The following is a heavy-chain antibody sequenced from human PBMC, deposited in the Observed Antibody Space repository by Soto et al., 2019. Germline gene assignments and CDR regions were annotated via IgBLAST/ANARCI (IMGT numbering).Heavy chain of an antibody. CDR1: GYNFATYW. Sequence: EVHLVQSGAEVKKPGESLQISCKGSGYNFATYWIGWVRQMPGKGLEWMGIIYPGDSDASYGPSFQGQGTFSVDRSISTAYLQWSSLKASDTAMYYCARFQYGSGSHFDYWGQGTLVTVSS. V-gene: IGHV5-51*01. J-gene: IGHJ4*02. CDR2: IYPGDSDA. D-gene: IGHD3-10*01. CDR3: ARFQYGSGSHFDY.